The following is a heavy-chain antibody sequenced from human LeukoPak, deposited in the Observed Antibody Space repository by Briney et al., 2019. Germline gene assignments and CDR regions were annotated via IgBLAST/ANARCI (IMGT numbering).Heavy chain of an antibody. V-gene: IGHV4-30-4*01. D-gene: IGHD3-10*01. CDR1: GGSISSGGYY. J-gene: IGHJ4*02. CDR3: ARAGFGEFPAGFDY. Sequence: PSETLSLTCTVSGGSISSGGYYWSWIRQPPGKGLEWIGYIYYSGSTYYNPSLKSRVTISVDTSKNQFSLKLSSVTAADTAVYYCARAGFGEFPAGFDYWGQGTLVTVSS. CDR2: IYYSGST.